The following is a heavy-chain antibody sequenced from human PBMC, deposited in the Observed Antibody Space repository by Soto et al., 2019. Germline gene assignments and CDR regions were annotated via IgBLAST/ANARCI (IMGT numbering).Heavy chain of an antibody. D-gene: IGHD4-17*01. J-gene: IGHJ4*02. Sequence: SETLSLTCTVSGASIITNNYFWVWIRQSPRRGLELIGSISYSGRTYDNPSLQSRVTISIDASKNQFSLKLTSVTTADTSINYCARRRASDYGGNHHPYYFDRWGQGTLVTVS. CDR2: ISYSGRT. V-gene: IGHV4-39*01. CDR1: GASIITNNYF. CDR3: ARRRASDYGGNHHPYYFDR.